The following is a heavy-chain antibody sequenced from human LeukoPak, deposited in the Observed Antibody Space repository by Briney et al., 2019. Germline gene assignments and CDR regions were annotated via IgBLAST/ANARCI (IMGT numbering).Heavy chain of an antibody. J-gene: IGHJ4*02. CDR1: GFTFSRYG. V-gene: IGHV3-33*01. Sequence: PGGSLRLSCAASGFTFSRYGMHWVRQAPGKGLEWVAVIWYDGSNKYYADSVKGRFTISRDNSKNTLYLQMNSLRAEDTAVYYCARDRYSGSPDYWGQGTLVTVSS. D-gene: IGHD1-26*01. CDR3: ARDRYSGSPDY. CDR2: IWYDGSNK.